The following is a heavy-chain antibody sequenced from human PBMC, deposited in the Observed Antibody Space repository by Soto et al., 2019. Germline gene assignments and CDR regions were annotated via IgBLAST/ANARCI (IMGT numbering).Heavy chain of an antibody. CDR1: GGSISSYY. Sequence: QVRLQESGPGLVKPSETLSLTCTVSGGSISSYYWSWVRQPPGKGLEWIGYMYNTGSTIYNPSLKSRVTISVDTSKNQFYLKLNSVTAADTAVYYCARDLWGYCGADCYPLDVW. J-gene: IGHJ6*01. CDR3: ARDLWGYCGADCYPLDV. CDR2: MYNTGST. D-gene: IGHD2-21*02. V-gene: IGHV4-59*01.